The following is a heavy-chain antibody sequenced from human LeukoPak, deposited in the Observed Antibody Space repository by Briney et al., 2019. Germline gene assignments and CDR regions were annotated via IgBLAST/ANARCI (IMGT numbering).Heavy chain of an antibody. CDR2: ISADTVNT. D-gene: IGHD3-22*01. Sequence: ASVKVSCKASGYTLTNYGISWVRQAPGQGLEWLGWISADTVNTKYTEKLQGRVTMTRDTSTSTAYMELRSLRSDDTAVYYCARAALYYGSSGLLGHWGQGTLVTVSS. CDR3: ARAALYYGSSGLLGH. V-gene: IGHV1-18*01. J-gene: IGHJ4*02. CDR1: GYTLTNYG.